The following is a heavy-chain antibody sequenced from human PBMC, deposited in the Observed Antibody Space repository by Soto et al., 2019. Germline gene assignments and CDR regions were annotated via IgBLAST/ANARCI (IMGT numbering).Heavy chain of an antibody. V-gene: IGHV1-69*12. Sequence: QVQLEQSGAEVKKPGSSVKVSCKASGGTFSNSAISWVRQAPGQGLEWMGGIMPIFRTPAYAQKFQGRVTITADESTTTAHMEWGGRKHDGAAVYSCARDKDRAHFGCNYYCIFDVWGQGTTVTVSS. CDR2: IMPIFRTP. CDR1: GGTFSNSA. CDR3: ARDKDRAHFGCNYYCIFDV. D-gene: IGHD3-3*02. J-gene: IGHJ6*02.